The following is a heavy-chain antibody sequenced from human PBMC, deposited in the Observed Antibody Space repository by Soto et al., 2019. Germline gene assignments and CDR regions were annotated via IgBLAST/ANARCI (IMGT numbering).Heavy chain of an antibody. D-gene: IGHD3-10*01. CDR3: ARRITMVRGPYYYYGLDV. CDR1: GFTFSSHA. Sequence: VGSLRLSCAASGFTFSSHAMNWVRQAPGKGLEWVSFISSTSSTKNYADSVKGRFTISRDNAKNSLYLQMSSLRDEDTAVYYCARRITMVRGPYYYYGLDVWGQGTTVTVSS. J-gene: IGHJ6*02. CDR2: ISSTSSTK. V-gene: IGHV3-48*02.